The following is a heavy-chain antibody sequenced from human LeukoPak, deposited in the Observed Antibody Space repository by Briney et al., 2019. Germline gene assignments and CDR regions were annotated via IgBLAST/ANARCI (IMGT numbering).Heavy chain of an antibody. CDR3: ARSYDSSGYFVSPYYFDY. CDR2: IYYSGST. V-gene: IGHV4-59*01. J-gene: IGHJ4*02. CDR1: GGSISSCY. D-gene: IGHD3-22*01. Sequence: SETLSLTCTVSGGSISSCYWSWIRQPPGKGLEWIGYIYYSGSTNYNPSLKSRVTISVDTSKNQFSLKLSSVTAADTAVYYCARSYDSSGYFVSPYYFDYWGQGTLVTVSS.